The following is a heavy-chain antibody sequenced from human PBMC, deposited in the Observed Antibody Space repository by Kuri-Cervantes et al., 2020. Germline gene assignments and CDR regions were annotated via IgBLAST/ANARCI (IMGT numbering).Heavy chain of an antibody. CDR3: ARNGYPAAGTVVSGYYYYYGMDV. V-gene: IGHV3-23*01. CDR2: ISGSGGST. CDR1: GFTFSSYA. Sequence: GESLKISCAASGFTFSSYAMSWVRQAPGKGLEWVSAISGSGGSTYYADSVKGRFTISRDNSKNTLYLQMNSLRAEDTAVYYCARNGYPAAGTVVSGYYYYYGMDVWGQGTTVTVSS. J-gene: IGHJ6*02. D-gene: IGHD6-13*01.